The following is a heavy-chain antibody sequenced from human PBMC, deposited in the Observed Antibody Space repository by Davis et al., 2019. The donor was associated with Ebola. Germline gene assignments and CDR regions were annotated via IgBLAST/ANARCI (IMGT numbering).Heavy chain of an antibody. CDR2: IYSAGST. CDR1: GFTVSSNY. V-gene: IGHV3-66*01. D-gene: IGHD3-3*01. J-gene: IGHJ4*02. CDR3: ARDFNTYYDFWSGYYTGIGFDY. Sequence: GESLKISCAASGFTVSSNYMSWVRQAPGKGLEWVSVIYSAGSTYYADSVKGRFTISRDNSKNSLYLQMNSLRAEDTAVYYCARDFNTYYDFWSGYYTGIGFDYWGQGTLVTVSS.